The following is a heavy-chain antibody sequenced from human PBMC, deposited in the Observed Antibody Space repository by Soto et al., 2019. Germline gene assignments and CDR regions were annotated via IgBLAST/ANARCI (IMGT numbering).Heavy chain of an antibody. J-gene: IGHJ6*03. CDR1: GYTFTSYG. V-gene: IGHV1-18*01. CDR3: ARFGSTIFGVVIGHYYYYMDV. D-gene: IGHD3-3*01. Sequence: GASVKVSCKASGYTFTSYGISWVRQAPGQGLEWMGWISAYNGNTNYAQKLQGRVTMTTDTSTSTAYMELRSLRSDDTAVYYCARFGSTIFGVVIGHYYYYMDVWGKGTTVTVSS. CDR2: ISAYNGNT.